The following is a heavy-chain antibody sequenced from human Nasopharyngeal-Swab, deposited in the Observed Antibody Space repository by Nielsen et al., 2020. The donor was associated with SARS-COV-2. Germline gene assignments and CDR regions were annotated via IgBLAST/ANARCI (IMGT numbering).Heavy chain of an antibody. Sequence: GGSLRLSCAASGFTFSGSATHWVRQASGKGLEWVGRIRSKANSYATAYAASVKGRFTISRDDSKNTAYLQMNSLKTEDTAVYYCTSLRVVTLKGMDVWGQGTTVTVSS. V-gene: IGHV3-73*01. D-gene: IGHD2-21*02. CDR3: TSLRVVTLKGMDV. J-gene: IGHJ6*02. CDR2: IRSKANSYAT. CDR1: GFTFSGSA.